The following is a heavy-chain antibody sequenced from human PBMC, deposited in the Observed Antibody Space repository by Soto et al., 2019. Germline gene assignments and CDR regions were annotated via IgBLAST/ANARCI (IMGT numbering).Heavy chain of an antibody. J-gene: IGHJ4*02. CDR1: GFTFSSYG. CDR3: ARSILAVAGNLGLDY. CDR2: ISYDGSNK. Sequence: QVQLVESGGGVVQPGRSLRLSCAASGFTFSSYGMHWVRQAPGKGLEWVAVISYDGSNKYYADSVKGRFTISRDNSKNTLYLQMNSLRAEDTAVYYCARSILAVAGNLGLDYWGQGTLVTVSS. V-gene: IGHV3-30*03. D-gene: IGHD6-19*01.